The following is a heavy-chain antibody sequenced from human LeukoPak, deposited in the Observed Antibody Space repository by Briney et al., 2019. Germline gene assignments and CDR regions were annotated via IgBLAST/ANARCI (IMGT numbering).Heavy chain of an antibody. CDR2: IYYSGST. CDR3: AREHIVVVTDAIGYWFDP. D-gene: IGHD2-2*01. Sequence: SQTLSLTCTVSVASVSSGDYYWSWIRQPPGKGLEWIGYIYYSGSTYYNPSLKSRVTTSIDTTKNQFSLKLSAVTAADTAVYYCAREHIVVVTDAIGYWFDPWGQGTLVTVSS. J-gene: IGHJ5*02. CDR1: VASVSSGDYY. V-gene: IGHV4-30-4*08.